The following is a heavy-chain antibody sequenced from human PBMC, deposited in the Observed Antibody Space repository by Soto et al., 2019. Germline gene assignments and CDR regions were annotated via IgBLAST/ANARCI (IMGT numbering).Heavy chain of an antibody. Sequence: SETLSLTCAVYGGSFSGYYWSWIRQPPGKGLEWIGEINHSGSTNYNPSLKSRVTISVDTSKNQFSLKLSSVTAADTAVYYCATRTGTRVGYWGQGTLVTVSS. V-gene: IGHV4-34*01. J-gene: IGHJ4*02. CDR1: GGSFSGYY. CDR3: ATRTGTRVGY. CDR2: INHSGST. D-gene: IGHD1-7*01.